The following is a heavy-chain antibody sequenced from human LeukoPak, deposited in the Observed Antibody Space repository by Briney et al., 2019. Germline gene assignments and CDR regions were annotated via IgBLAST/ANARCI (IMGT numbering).Heavy chain of an antibody. CDR3: ARVAAVITFVSWFDP. J-gene: IGHJ5*02. CDR1: GGTFSSYA. V-gene: IGHV1-69*01. D-gene: IGHD2-15*01. Sequence: ASVKVSCKAFGGTFSSYAISWVRQAPGQGLEWMGGIIPIFGTANYAQKFQGRVTITADESTSTAYMELSSLRSEDTAVYYCARVAAVITFVSWFDPWGQGTLVTVSS. CDR2: IIPIFGTA.